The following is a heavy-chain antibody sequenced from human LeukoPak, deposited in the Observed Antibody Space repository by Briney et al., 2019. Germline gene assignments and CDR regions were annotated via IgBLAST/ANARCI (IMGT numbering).Heavy chain of an antibody. CDR3: ARGWASGSYRKSGFDY. Sequence: GASVKVSCKASGYTFTSYDINWVRQATGQGLEWMGWMNPNSGNTGYAQKFQGRVTMTRNTFISTAYMELSSLRSEDTAVYYCARGWASGSYRKSGFDYWGQGTLVTVSS. V-gene: IGHV1-8*01. J-gene: IGHJ4*02. CDR2: MNPNSGNT. CDR1: GYTFTSYD. D-gene: IGHD3-10*01.